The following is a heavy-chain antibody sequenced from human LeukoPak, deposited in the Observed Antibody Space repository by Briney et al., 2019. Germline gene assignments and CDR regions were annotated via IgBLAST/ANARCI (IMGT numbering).Heavy chain of an antibody. D-gene: IGHD5-18*01. CDR2: ISGSGDT. CDR3: ARGEYTYVYFDY. V-gene: IGHV3-23*01. CDR1: GFTFSSDA. Sequence: GGSLRLSCAASGFTFSSDAMSWVCQAPGKGLGGVSVISGSGDTYYADSVKGRFTISRDNSKNTLYLQMNSLRAEDTAVYYCARGEYTYVYFDYWGQGTLVTVPS. J-gene: IGHJ4*02.